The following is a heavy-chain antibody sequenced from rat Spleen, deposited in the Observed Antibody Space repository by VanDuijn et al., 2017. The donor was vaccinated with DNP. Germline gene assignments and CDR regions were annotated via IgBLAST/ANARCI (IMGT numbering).Heavy chain of an antibody. V-gene: IGHV5-22*01. J-gene: IGHJ4*01. CDR3: ARQGIFYNYAMDA. D-gene: IGHD1-3*01. CDR1: GFTFSDYY. Sequence: EVQLVESGGGLVQPGRSLRLSCAASGFTFSDYYMAWVRQAPKKGLEWVAAISPSGSRPYSPDSVRGRFTISRDTAKSSLYLQMNSLRSEDTATYYCARQGIFYNYAMDAWGQGTSVTVSS. CDR2: ISPSGSRP.